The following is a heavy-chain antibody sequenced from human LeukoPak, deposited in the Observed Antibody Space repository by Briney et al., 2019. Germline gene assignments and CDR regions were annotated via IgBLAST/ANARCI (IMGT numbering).Heavy chain of an antibody. D-gene: IGHD6-6*01. Sequence: GGSLRLSCAASGFSFSIYGMSWVRQAPGKGLEWVSAISERGGNTYYADSVKGRFTISRDNSKNTMYVEMKSLRADDTAVYYCAKRVEYSSSSGGYFDYWGQGTLVTVSS. J-gene: IGHJ4*02. CDR3: AKRVEYSSSSGGYFDY. V-gene: IGHV3-23*01. CDR2: ISERGGNT. CDR1: GFSFSIYG.